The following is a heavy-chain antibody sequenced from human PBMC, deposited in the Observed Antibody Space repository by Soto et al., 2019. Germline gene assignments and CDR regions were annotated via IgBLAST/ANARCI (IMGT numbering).Heavy chain of an antibody. D-gene: IGHD4-17*01. CDR1: GFTFSSYS. V-gene: IGHV3-30*18. Sequence: GGSLRLSCAASGFTFSSYSMNLVRQAPGKGLEWVAVISYDGSNKYYADSVKGRFTISRDNSKNTLYPQMNSLRAEDTAVYYCAKDGHPSSGDYVNVDYWGQGTLVTVSS. CDR2: ISYDGSNK. CDR3: AKDGHPSSGDYVNVDY. J-gene: IGHJ4*02.